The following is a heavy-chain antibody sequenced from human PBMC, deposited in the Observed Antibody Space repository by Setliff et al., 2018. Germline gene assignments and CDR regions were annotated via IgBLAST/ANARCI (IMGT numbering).Heavy chain of an antibody. V-gene: IGHV4-34*01. J-gene: IGHJ4*02. D-gene: IGHD2-15*01. Sequence: SETLSLTCAAYGGTFSDYYWTWIRQPPGKGLEWIGQIYTSWSTNYNPSPKSRVTISLDTSKNQFSLSLTSVTAEDTAVYYCARASVVHAIAVGYWGQGTLVTVSS. CDR2: IYTSWST. CDR1: GGTFSDYY. CDR3: ARASVVHAIAVGY.